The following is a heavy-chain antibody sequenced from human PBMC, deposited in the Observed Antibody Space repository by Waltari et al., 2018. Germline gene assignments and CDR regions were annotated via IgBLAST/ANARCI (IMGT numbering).Heavy chain of an antibody. V-gene: IGHV4-30-4*08. D-gene: IGHD3-10*01. CDR1: GGSISSGDYY. CDR3: ARSENYYGSGSYFDY. Sequence: QVQLQESGPGLVKPSQTLSLTCTVSGGSISSGDYYWSWIRQPPGKGLEWIGYIYYSGSTYYNPSLKSRVTISVGTSKNQFSLKLSSVTAADTAVYYCARSENYYGSGSYFDYWGQGTLVTVSS. J-gene: IGHJ4*02. CDR2: IYYSGST.